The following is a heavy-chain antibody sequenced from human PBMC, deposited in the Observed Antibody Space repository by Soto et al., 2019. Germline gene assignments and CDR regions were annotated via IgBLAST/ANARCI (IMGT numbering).Heavy chain of an antibody. CDR1: GGSFSGYY. V-gene: IGHV4-34*01. J-gene: IGHJ6*02. CDR2: INHSGST. CDR3: ARMASRYCSSTSCYPSYGMDV. D-gene: IGHD2-2*01. Sequence: QVQLQQWGAGLLKPSETLSLTCAVYGGSFSGYYWSWIRQPPGKGLEWIGEINHSGSTNYNPSLKSRVPISVDTSKNQFSLKLSSVTAADTAVYYCARMASRYCSSTSCYPSYGMDVWGQGTTVTVSS.